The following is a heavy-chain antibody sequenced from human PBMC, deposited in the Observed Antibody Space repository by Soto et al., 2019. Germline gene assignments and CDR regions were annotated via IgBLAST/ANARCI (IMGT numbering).Heavy chain of an antibody. CDR1: GGSISSGGYY. J-gene: IGHJ4*02. Sequence: QVQLQESGPGLVKPSQTLSPTCTVSGGSISSGGYYWSWIRQHPGKGLEWIGYIYYSGSTYYNPSLKSRVTISVDTSKNQFSLKLSSVTAADTAVYYCARIKLEAAMADQHLDYWGQGTLVTVSS. V-gene: IGHV4-31*03. CDR3: ARIKLEAAMADQHLDY. D-gene: IGHD5-18*01. CDR2: IYYSGST.